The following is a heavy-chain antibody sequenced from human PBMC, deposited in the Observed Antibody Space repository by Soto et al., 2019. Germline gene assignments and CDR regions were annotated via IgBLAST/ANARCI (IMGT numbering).Heavy chain of an antibody. CDR1: GYTFTSSD. CDR2: MNPSSGNT. V-gene: IGHV1-8*01. D-gene: IGHD3-16*01. CDR3: ARARYDYVWGSYNDY. Sequence: GASVKVSCKASGYTFTSSDINWVRQATGQGLEWMGWMNPSSGNTGYAQKFQGRVIMTRNTSISTAYMELSSLRSEDTAVYYCARARYDYVWGSYNDYWGQGTLVTVSS. J-gene: IGHJ4*02.